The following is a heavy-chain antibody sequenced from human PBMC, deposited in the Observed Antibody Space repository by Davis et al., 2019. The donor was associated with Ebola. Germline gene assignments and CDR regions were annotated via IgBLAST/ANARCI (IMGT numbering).Heavy chain of an antibody. Sequence: ASVKVSCKASGYTFTSYGISWVRQAPGQGLEWMGWISAYNGNTNYAQKLQGRVTMTTDTSTSTAYMELRSLRSDDTAVYYCARDLGGDYVWVGNYFDYWGQGTLVTVSS. CDR1: GYTFTSYG. CDR3: ARDLGGDYVWVGNYFDY. CDR2: ISAYNGNT. J-gene: IGHJ4*02. V-gene: IGHV1-18*01. D-gene: IGHD3-16*01.